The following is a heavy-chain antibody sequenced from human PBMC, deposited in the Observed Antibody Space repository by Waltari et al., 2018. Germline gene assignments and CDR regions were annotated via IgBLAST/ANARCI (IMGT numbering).Heavy chain of an antibody. D-gene: IGHD2-15*01. CDR3: ARGLSFYLGYCSGGSCRRGYFDY. V-gene: IGHV4-34*01. J-gene: IGHJ4*02. CDR2: INHSGST. CDR1: GGSFSGYY. Sequence: QVQLQQWGAGLLKPSEPLSLTCAVYGGSFSGYYWSWIRQPPGKGPEWIGEINHSGSTNYNPSLKSRVTISVDTSKNQFSLKLSSVTAADTAVYYCARGLSFYLGYCSGGSCRRGYFDYWGQGTLVTVSS.